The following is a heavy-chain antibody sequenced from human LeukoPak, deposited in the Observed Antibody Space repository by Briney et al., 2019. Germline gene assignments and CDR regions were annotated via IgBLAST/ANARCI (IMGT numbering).Heavy chain of an antibody. J-gene: IGHJ6*03. CDR2: INPNSGGT. D-gene: IGHD1-26*01. V-gene: IGHV1-2*02. CDR1: GYTFTGYY. CDR3: ARDLEGATTFHYYYYMDV. Sequence: ASVKVSCKASGYTFTGYYMHWVRQAPGQGLEWMGWINPNSGGTNYAQKFQGRVTMTRDTSISTAYMELSRLRSDDTAVYYCARDLEGATTFHYYYYMDVWGKGTTVTVSS.